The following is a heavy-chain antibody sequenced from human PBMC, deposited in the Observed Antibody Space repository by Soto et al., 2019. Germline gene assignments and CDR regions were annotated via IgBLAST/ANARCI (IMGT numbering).Heavy chain of an antibody. Sequence: EVQLVESGGGLVQPGGSLRLSCAASGFTFSSYSMNWVRQAPGKGLEWVSYISSSSSTIYYADSVKGRFTISRDNAKNSLYLQMNCLRAEETAVYYCARDLHYGLFDYWGQGTLVTVSS. D-gene: IGHD4-17*01. CDR2: ISSSSSTI. CDR3: ARDLHYGLFDY. CDR1: GFTFSSYS. V-gene: IGHV3-48*01. J-gene: IGHJ4*02.